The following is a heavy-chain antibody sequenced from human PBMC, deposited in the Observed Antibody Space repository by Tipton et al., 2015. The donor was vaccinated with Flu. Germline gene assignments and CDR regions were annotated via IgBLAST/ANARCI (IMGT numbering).Heavy chain of an antibody. J-gene: IGHJ5*02. CDR1: GLNASDNY. Sequence: SLRLSCAASGLNASDNYMSWVRQAPGKGLEWVSVIYSDGSTYYIDSVKGRFTISRDNSKNMLSLEMNSLRAEDTAVYYCARGQGANPWGQGTLVTVSS. CDR2: IYSDGST. V-gene: IGHV3-53*01. CDR3: ARGQGANP.